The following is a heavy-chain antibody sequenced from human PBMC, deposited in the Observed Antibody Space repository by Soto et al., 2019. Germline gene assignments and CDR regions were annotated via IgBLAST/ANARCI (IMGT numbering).Heavy chain of an antibody. Sequence: GGSLRLSCAASGFTFSNAWMNWVRQAPGKGLEWVGRIKSKTDGGTTDYAAPVKGRFTISRDDSKNTLYLQMNSLKTEDTAVYYCTTDPPITMVRGTYGMDVWGQGTTVTVSS. CDR3: TTDPPITMVRGTYGMDV. J-gene: IGHJ6*02. V-gene: IGHV3-15*07. CDR1: GFTFSNAW. CDR2: IKSKTDGGTT. D-gene: IGHD3-10*01.